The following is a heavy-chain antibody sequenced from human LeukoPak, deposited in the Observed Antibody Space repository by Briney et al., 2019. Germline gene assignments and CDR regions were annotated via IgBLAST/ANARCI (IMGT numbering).Heavy chain of an antibody. CDR2: INPNSGGT. CDR1: GYTFTGYY. J-gene: IGHJ4*02. CDR3: AREDVVDYVWGSYRF. V-gene: IGHV1-2*06. Sequence: ASVKVSCKASGYTFTGYYMHWVRQAPGQGLEWKGRINPNSGGTNYAQKFQGRVTITRGTSASTAYMELSSLRSEDTAMYYCAREDVVDYVWGSYRFWGQGTLVTVSA. D-gene: IGHD3-16*02.